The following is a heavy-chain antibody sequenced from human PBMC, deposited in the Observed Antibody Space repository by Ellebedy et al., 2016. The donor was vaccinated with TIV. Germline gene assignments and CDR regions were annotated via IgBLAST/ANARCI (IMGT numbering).Heavy chain of an antibody. V-gene: IGHV4-4*02. CDR3: ATTESHGSGSYFRDY. Sequence: MPSETLSLTCAVSGGSISSSNWWTWVRQPPGKGLEWIGTIDYGGSIYYNSSLKSRVTISVDTSKNQLSLNLRSVTASDTAVYYCATTESHGSGSYFRDYWGQGTLVTVSS. J-gene: IGHJ4*02. D-gene: IGHD3-10*01. CDR2: IDYGGSI. CDR1: GGSISSSNW.